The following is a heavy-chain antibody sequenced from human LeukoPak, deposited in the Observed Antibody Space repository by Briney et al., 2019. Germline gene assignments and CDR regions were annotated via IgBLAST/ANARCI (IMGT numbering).Heavy chain of an antibody. Sequence: PGGSLRLSCAASGFTFSDHYMVWLRQTPGKGLEWVSSINNGANYINYADSVKGRFTISRDNAKNSLYLQMNSLRVEDTAVYYCAGYGDYPYWGRGTLVSVSS. CDR3: AGYGDYPY. J-gene: IGHJ4*02. CDR2: INNGANYI. D-gene: IGHD4-17*01. V-gene: IGHV3-11*06. CDR1: GFTFSDHY.